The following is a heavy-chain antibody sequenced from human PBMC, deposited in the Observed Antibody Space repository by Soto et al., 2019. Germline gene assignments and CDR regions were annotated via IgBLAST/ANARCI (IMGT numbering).Heavy chain of an antibody. J-gene: IGHJ4*02. CDR3: ARGIWVDTNASYYFDS. D-gene: IGHD5-18*01. Sequence: ASVKVSCKASGYTFSKYAMQWVLQALGQRPEWMGWINAGNGNTKYSQKFQDRFTITRDTSANTAYMDLRSPTSEDTAVYYCARGIWVDTNASYYFDSWGQGTQVTVSS. CDR2: INAGNGNT. V-gene: IGHV1-3*01. CDR1: GYTFSKYA.